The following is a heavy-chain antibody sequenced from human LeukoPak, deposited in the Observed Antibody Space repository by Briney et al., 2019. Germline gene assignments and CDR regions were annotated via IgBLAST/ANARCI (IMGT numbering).Heavy chain of an antibody. CDR3: ARHEWDVDTAMGGFDY. D-gene: IGHD5-18*01. J-gene: IGHJ4*02. Sequence: PSETLSLTCTVSGGSISSYYWSWIRQPPGKELEWIGSIYYSGSTYYNPSLKSRVTISVDTSKNQFSLKLSSVTAADTAVYYCARHEWDVDTAMGGFDYWGQGTLVTVSS. V-gene: IGHV4-39*01. CDR2: IYYSGST. CDR1: GGSISSYY.